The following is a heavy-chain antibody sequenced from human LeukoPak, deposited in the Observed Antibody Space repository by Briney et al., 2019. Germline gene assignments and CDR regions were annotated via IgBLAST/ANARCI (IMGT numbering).Heavy chain of an antibody. Sequence: LECIGRFYTSGSGNYNPSLKSRVTMSMDASKNQFSLKLSSVTAADTAVYYCAASHTGLFDYWGQGTLVTVSS. V-gene: IGHV4-4*07. D-gene: IGHD5-18*01. CDR3: AASHTGLFDY. CDR2: FYTSGSG. J-gene: IGHJ4*02.